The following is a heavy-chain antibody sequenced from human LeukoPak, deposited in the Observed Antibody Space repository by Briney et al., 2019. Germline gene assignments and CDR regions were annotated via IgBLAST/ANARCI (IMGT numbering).Heavy chain of an antibody. CDR3: AGEGHYYDSSGYYYGGEDY. CDR1: GGSISSSSYY. J-gene: IGHJ4*02. D-gene: IGHD3-22*01. Sequence: ASETLSLTCTVSGGSISSSSYYWGWIRQPPGKGLEWIGSIYYSGSTYYNPSLKSRVTISVDTSKNQFSLKLSSVTAADTAVYYCAGEGHYYDSSGYYYGGEDYWGQGTLVTVSS. CDR2: IYYSGST. V-gene: IGHV4-39*07.